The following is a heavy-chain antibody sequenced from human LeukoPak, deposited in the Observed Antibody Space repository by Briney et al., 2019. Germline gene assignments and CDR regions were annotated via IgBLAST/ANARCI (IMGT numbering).Heavy chain of an antibody. CDR1: GYTFTIYD. Sequence: ASVKVSCKASGYTFTIYDINWVRQATGQGLEWMGWMNPNSGNTGYAQKFQGRVTITRNTSISTAYMELSSLRSEDTAVYYCARGGVYCSGGSCYKFGDYWGQGTLVTVSS. V-gene: IGHV1-8*03. D-gene: IGHD2-15*01. CDR2: MNPNSGNT. CDR3: ARGGVYCSGGSCYKFGDY. J-gene: IGHJ4*02.